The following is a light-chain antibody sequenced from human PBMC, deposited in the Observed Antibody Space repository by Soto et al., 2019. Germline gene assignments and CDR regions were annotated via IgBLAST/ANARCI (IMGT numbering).Light chain of an antibody. CDR3: QSYDSSLSGWV. Sequence: QSVLTQPPSVSGAPGQRGTISCTGSSSNIGAGYDVHWYQQLPGTAPKLLIQGNSNRPSGVPDRFSGSKSGTSASLAITGLQAEDEADYYCQSYDSSLSGWVFGGGTKLTVL. J-gene: IGLJ3*02. CDR1: SSNIGAGYD. CDR2: GNS. V-gene: IGLV1-40*01.